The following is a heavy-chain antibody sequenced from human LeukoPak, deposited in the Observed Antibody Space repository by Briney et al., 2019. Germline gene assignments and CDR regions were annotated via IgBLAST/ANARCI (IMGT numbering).Heavy chain of an antibody. CDR3: ARDRGKGAYADY. D-gene: IGHD4-17*01. V-gene: IGHV3-30*03. CDR1: GLTFSSYG. J-gene: IGHJ4*02. CDR2: ISYDGNIK. Sequence: PGGSLRLSCAASGLTFSSYGMHWVRQAPGKGREWVAVISYDGNIKYYADSVKGRFTISRDNSKNTLYLQVDSLRAEDTAVYYCARDRGKGAYADYWGQGTLVTVSS.